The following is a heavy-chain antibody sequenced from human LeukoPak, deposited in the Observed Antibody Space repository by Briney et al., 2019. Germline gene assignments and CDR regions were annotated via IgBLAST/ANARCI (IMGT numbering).Heavy chain of an antibody. CDR1: GFAFSRND. CDR3: AKGGPGAFDF. D-gene: IGHD2-15*01. CDR2: ISGSSGAT. V-gene: IGHV3-23*01. Sequence: GGPLRLSCAASGFAFSRNDMFWVRQAPGKGLEWVSSISGSSGATYYADSVRGRFTISRDNSKNTVFLQMNSLRAEDTAIYYCAKGGPGAFDFWGQGTMVTVSS. J-gene: IGHJ3*01.